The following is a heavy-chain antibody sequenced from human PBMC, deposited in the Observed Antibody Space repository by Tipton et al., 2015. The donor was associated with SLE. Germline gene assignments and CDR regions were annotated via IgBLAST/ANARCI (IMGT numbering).Heavy chain of an antibody. D-gene: IGHD6-13*01. CDR2: IKQDGSEK. CDR1: GFTFSSYW. Sequence: SLRLSCAASGFTFSSYWMSWVRQAPGKGLEWVANIKQDGSEKYYVDSVKGRFTISRDNAKNSLYLQMNSLRAEDTAVYYCARAPSIAAAGYDSYYFDYWGQGTLVTVSS. V-gene: IGHV3-7*01. CDR3: ARAPSIAAAGYDSYYFDY. J-gene: IGHJ4*02.